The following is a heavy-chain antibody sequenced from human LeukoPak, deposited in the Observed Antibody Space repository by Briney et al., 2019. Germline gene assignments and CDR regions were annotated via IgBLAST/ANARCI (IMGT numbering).Heavy chain of an antibody. Sequence: GGSLRLSCAASGFTFSSYGMHWLRQAPGKGLEWVAFIRYDGSNKYYADSVKGRFTISRDNSKNTLYLQMNSLRAEDTAVYYCAKDLYCSSSSCPPDAFDIWGQGAMVTVSS. V-gene: IGHV3-30*02. J-gene: IGHJ3*02. CDR1: GFTFSSYG. CDR2: IRYDGSNK. CDR3: AKDLYCSSSSCPPDAFDI. D-gene: IGHD2-2*01.